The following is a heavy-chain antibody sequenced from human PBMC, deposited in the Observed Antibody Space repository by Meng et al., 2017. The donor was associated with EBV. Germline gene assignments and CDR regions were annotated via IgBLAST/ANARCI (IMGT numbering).Heavy chain of an antibody. CDR1: GGPFRYYA. CDR2: FLPRLGAP. J-gene: IGHJ4*02. D-gene: IGHD3-10*01. V-gene: IGHV1-69*01. CDR3: ASESGRGYTPDY. Sequence: QGQWVRSAAEVKKPGSAVKVPCKTSGGPFRYYAISWVRQAPGQGLEWLGGFLPRLGAPNYALKFHGRVKITADESTSTHYMDLSSLRSEDTAIYYCASESGRGYTPDYWGQGTLVTVSS.